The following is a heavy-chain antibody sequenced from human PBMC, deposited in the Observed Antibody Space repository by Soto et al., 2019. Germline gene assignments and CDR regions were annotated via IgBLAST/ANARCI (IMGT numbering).Heavy chain of an antibody. CDR1: GFTLSNYP. CDR3: ARQGERSFGY. D-gene: IGHD1-26*01. V-gene: IGHV3-23*01. CDR2: GSSGSNT. J-gene: IGHJ4*02. Sequence: EVQLLESGGGLIHPGGSLRLSCVASGFTLSNYPMSWVRQAPGKGLEWVSAGSSGSNTYYADSVKGRFTISRDNSKNTVHLKMKSMRVEHTARYYCARQGERSFGYWGQGTLVPVSS.